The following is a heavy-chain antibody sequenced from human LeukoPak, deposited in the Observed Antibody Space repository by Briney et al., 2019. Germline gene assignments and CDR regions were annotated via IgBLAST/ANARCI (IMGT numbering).Heavy chain of an antibody. CDR3: ARDAYYYDSSGYRFDP. J-gene: IGHJ5*02. Sequence: PSETLSLTCTVSGGSISSYYWSWIRQPPGKGLEWIGYIYYSGSTNYNPSLKSRVTISVDTSKNQFSLKLSSVTAADTAVYYCARDAYYYDSSGYRFDPWGQGTLVTVSS. CDR2: IYYSGST. CDR1: GGSISSYY. D-gene: IGHD3-22*01. V-gene: IGHV4-59*12.